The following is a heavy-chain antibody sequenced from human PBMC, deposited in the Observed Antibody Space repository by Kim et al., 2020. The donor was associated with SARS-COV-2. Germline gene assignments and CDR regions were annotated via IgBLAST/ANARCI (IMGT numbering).Heavy chain of an antibody. J-gene: IGHJ2*01. Sequence: ASVKVSCKASGYTFTSYYMHWVRQAPGQGLEWMGIINPSGGRTSYAQKFQGRVTMTRDTSTSTVYMELSSLRSEDTAVYYCARGGDPITTYWYFDLWGRGTLVTVSS. CDR1: GYTFTSYY. D-gene: IGHD2-21*02. V-gene: IGHV1-46*01. CDR3: ARGGDPITTYWYFDL. CDR2: INPSGGRT.